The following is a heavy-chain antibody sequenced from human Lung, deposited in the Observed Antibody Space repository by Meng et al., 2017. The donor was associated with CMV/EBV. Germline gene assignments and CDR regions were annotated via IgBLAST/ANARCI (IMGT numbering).Heavy chain of an antibody. V-gene: IGHV3-7*01. D-gene: IGHD2-2*01. J-gene: IGHJ4*02. CDR2: IKQDGSEK. CDR1: GFTFNTYW. Sequence: GGSLRLXCVASGFTFNTYWMSWVRQAPGKGLEWVANIKQDGSEKYYVGSVKGRFTISRDNAKNSLYLQMNSLRAEDTAVYYCARDPRVKSYVVVPAASAYWXQGTXVTVSS. CDR3: ARDPRVKSYVVVPAASAY.